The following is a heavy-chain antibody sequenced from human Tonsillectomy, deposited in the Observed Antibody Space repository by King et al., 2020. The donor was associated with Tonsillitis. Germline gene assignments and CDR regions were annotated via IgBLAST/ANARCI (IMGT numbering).Heavy chain of an antibody. J-gene: IGHJ6*02. Sequence: VQLVESGGGVVQPGRSLRLSCAASGFTFSRYSMHWVRQTPGKGLEWVAVITCDGYHESYADSVTGRFTISRDNYKNKLFLQMNSLRAEDTAVCYCAHPLCRRLEWLGVGYGMDGWGQGTTVTVS. CDR1: GFTFSRYS. D-gene: IGHD3-3*01. CDR3: AHPLCRRLEWLGVGYGMDG. CDR2: ITCDGYHE. V-gene: IGHV3-30*04.